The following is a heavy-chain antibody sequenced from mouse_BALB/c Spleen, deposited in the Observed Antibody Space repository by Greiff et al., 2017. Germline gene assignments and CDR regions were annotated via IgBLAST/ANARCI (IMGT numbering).Heavy chain of an antibody. Sequence: EVQLVESGGGLVKPGGSLKLSCAASGFTFSDYYMYWVRQTPEKRLEWVATISDGGSYTYYPDSVKGRFTITRDNAKNTLYLQMSSLKSEDTAMYCCERGTKAFDYWGQGTTVTVSS. J-gene: IGHJ2*01. CDR1: GFTFSDYY. D-gene: IGHD1-3*01. CDR2: ISDGGSYT. V-gene: IGHV5-4*02. CDR3: ERGTKAFDY.